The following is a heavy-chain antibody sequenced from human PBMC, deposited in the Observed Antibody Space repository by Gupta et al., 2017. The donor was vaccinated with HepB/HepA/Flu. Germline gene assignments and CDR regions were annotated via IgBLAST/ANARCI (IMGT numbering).Heavy chain of an antibody. CDR1: GYTFTSYD. V-gene: IGHV1-8*01. CDR3: ARGRYSSGYYYYGMDV. D-gene: IGHD6-19*01. CDR2: MNPNSGNT. J-gene: IGHJ6*02. Sequence: QVQLVQSGAEVKKPGASVKVSCKASGYTFTSYDINWVRQATGQGLEWMGWMNPNSGNTGYAQKFQGRVTMTRNTSISTAYMELSSLRSEDTAVYYCARGRYSSGYYYYGMDVWGQGTTVTVSS.